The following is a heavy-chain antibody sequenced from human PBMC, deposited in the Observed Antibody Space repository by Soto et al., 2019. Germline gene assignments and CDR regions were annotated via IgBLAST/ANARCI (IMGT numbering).Heavy chain of an antibody. D-gene: IGHD6-13*01. J-gene: IGHJ4*02. V-gene: IGHV3-23*01. Sequence: EVQLLESGGGLVQPGGSLRLSCAASGFTFSSYAMSWVRQAPGKGLEWVSAISGSGGSTYYADSVKGRFTISRDNSKNTLYLQMNSLRAEDTAVYYCANTRQLLPSYFQYYFDYWGQGTLVTVSS. CDR1: GFTFSSYA. CDR3: ANTRQLLPSYFQYYFDY. CDR2: ISGSGGST.